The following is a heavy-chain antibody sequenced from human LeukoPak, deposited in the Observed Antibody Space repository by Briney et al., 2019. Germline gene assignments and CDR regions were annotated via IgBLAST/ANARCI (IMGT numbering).Heavy chain of an antibody. J-gene: IGHJ4*02. Sequence: GSLRLSCAASGFTFDDYTMHWVRQAPGKGLEWVSLISWDGSSTYYADSVKGRFTISRDNSKNSLYLQMNSLRAEDTAVYYCATCMDTAMPYHFDYWGQGTLVTVSS. CDR2: ISWDGSST. D-gene: IGHD5-18*01. V-gene: IGHV3-43*01. CDR1: GFTFDDYT. CDR3: ATCMDTAMPYHFDY.